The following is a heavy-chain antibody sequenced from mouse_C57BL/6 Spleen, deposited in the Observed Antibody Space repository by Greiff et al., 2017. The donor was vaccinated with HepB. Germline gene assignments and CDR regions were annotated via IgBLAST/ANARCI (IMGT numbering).Heavy chain of an antibody. Sequence: QVHVKQPGAELVRPGSSVKLSCKASGYTFTSYWMDWVKQRPGQGLEWIGNIYPSDSETHYNQKFKDKATLTVDKSSSTAYMQLSSLTSEDSAVYYCARGDYGSSYGVYWGQGTTLTVSS. CDR1: GYTFTSYW. D-gene: IGHD1-1*01. CDR2: IYPSDSET. CDR3: ARGDYGSSYGVY. J-gene: IGHJ2*01. V-gene: IGHV1-61*01.